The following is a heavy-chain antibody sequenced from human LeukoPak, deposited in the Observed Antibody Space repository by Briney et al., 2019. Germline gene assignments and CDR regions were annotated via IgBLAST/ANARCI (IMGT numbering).Heavy chain of an antibody. D-gene: IGHD1-26*01. CDR3: AKGERGSLDY. CDR1: GFTFSSYA. V-gene: IGHV3-23*01. J-gene: IGHJ4*02. Sequence: GGSLRLSCAASGFTFSSYAMSWVRQAPGKGLEWVSAISGNGGSTYYEDSVKGRFTISRDNSKNTLYLQMNSLRAEDTAVYYCAKGERGSLDYWGQGTLVTVSS. CDR2: ISGNGGST.